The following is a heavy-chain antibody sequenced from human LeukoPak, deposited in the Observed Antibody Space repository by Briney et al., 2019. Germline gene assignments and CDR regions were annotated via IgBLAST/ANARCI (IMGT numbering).Heavy chain of an antibody. CDR2: ISGSAGST. CDR1: GFTFSTYA. CDR3: AKGTHSSSWYELDY. J-gene: IGHJ4*02. Sequence: GGSLRLSCAASGFTFSTYAMSWVRQAPGKGLEWVSAISGSAGSTYYADSVKGRFTISRDNSKNTLYLQMNSLRAEDTAIYYCAKGTHSSSWYELDYWGQGTLVTVSS. V-gene: IGHV3-23*01. D-gene: IGHD6-13*01.